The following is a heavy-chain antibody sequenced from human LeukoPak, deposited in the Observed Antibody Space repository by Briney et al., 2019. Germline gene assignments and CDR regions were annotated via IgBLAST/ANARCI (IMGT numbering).Heavy chain of an antibody. J-gene: IGHJ4*02. CDR3: ARGRLRVRGVTGIFDY. CDR1: GYTFTSYY. Sequence: GASVKVSCKASGYTFTSYYMHWVRQAPGQGLEWMGIINPSGGSTSYAQKFQGRVTMTRDTSTSTVYMELSNLRSEDTAVYYCARGRLRVRGVTGIFDYWGQGTLVTVSS. V-gene: IGHV1-46*01. D-gene: IGHD3-10*01. CDR2: INPSGGST.